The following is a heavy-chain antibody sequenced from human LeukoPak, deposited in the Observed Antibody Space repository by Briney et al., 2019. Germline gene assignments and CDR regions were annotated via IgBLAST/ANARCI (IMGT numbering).Heavy chain of an antibody. CDR3: ARGRYYYDSRGYYKQYYFDY. Sequence: SETLSLTCAVSIDSTNGNYWTWIRQHPGKGLEWIGYIYHSGSTYYNPSLKSRVTLSVDTSRSQFALNLSSVTAADTAVYYCARGRYYYDSRGYYKQYYFDYWGQGTLVTVSS. D-gene: IGHD3-22*01. V-gene: IGHV4-31*11. CDR1: IDSTNGNY. J-gene: IGHJ4*02. CDR2: IYHSGST.